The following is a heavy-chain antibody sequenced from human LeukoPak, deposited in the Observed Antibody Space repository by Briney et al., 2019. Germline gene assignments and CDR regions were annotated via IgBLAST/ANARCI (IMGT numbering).Heavy chain of an antibody. V-gene: IGHV3-66*01. CDR1: GFTFGDYA. J-gene: IGHJ4*02. CDR2: IYSGGTT. D-gene: IGHD2-15*01. CDR3: ARETLEGYDY. Sequence: GGSLRLSCTTSGFTFGDYAITWVRQAPGKGLEWVTVIYSGGTTYYADSVKGRFTISRDTSKNTVYLQMNSLRAEDTAVYYCARETLEGYDYWGQGTLVTVSS.